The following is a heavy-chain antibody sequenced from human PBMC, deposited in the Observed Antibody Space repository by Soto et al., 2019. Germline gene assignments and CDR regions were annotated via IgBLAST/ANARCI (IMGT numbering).Heavy chain of an antibody. CDR2: IIPIFGTA. V-gene: IGHV1-69*13. CDR3: ASARGYYYYGMDV. Sequence: GASVNVSCKASGGTFSSYAISWVLQAPGQGLEWMGGIIPIFGTANCAQKFQGRVTITADESTSTAYMELSSLRSEDTAVYYCASARGYYYYGMDVWGQGTTVTVSS. J-gene: IGHJ6*02. CDR1: GGTFSSYA.